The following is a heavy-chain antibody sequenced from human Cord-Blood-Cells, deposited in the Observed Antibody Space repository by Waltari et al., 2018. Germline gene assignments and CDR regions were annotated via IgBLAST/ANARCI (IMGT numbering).Heavy chain of an antibody. Sequence: QVQLVQSGAEVKKPGSSVKVSCKASGGTFRSYAISWVRQAPGQGLEWMGRIIPILGIANYAQKFQGRVTITADKSTSTAYMELSSLRSEDTAVYYCVREQKIAAAGTAFDIWGQGTMVTVSS. V-gene: IGHV1-69*09. CDR2: IIPILGIA. D-gene: IGHD6-13*01. CDR3: VREQKIAAAGTAFDI. CDR1: GGTFRSYA. J-gene: IGHJ3*02.